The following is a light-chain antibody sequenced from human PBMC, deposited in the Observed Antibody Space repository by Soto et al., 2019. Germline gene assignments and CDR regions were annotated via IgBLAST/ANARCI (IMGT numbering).Light chain of an antibody. CDR2: AAS. Sequence: EILMTQSPSTLSVSVGDRAAITCRASQSIGSWLAWYQQKPGKAPRLLISAASRLDSGVPPRFSGSGSGTEFTLTISSLQPDDSASYYCQHYKRYPWTFGLGTKVEIK. CDR1: QSIGSW. V-gene: IGKV1-5*03. J-gene: IGKJ1*01. CDR3: QHYKRYPWT.